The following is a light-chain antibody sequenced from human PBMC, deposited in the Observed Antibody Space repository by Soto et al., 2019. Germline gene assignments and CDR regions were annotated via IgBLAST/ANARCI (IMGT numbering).Light chain of an antibody. Sequence: QSVLTQPASVSGSPGQSITISCTGTSSDVGGYNYVSWYQQHPGKAPKLMIYDVSNRPSGVSNRFSGSKSGNTASLTISGLQADYEADYYCSSFKSRSLHVFGTMTEVTVL. CDR1: SSDVGGYNY. J-gene: IGLJ1*01. V-gene: IGLV2-14*01. CDR3: SSFKSRSLHV. CDR2: DVS.